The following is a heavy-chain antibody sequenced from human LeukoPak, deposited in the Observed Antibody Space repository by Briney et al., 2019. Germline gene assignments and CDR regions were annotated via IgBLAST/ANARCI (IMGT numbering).Heavy chain of an antibody. CDR1: GFTFSNYW. CDR3: ARSNQADDY. J-gene: IGHJ4*02. CDR2: INPGGSST. D-gene: IGHD1-14*01. Sequence: GGSLRLSCAASGFTFSNYWMHWVRQVPGKGLVWVSRINPGGSSTTYADSVRGRFTISRDNAKNTLYLQMDSLRAEDTGVYYCARSNQADDYWGQGTLVTVSS. V-gene: IGHV3-74*01.